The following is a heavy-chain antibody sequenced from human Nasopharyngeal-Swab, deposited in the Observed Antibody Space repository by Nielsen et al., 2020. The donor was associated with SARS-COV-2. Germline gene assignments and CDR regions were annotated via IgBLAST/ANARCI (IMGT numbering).Heavy chain of an antibody. CDR1: GFTFSSYG. CDR3: ARDRNTVKGDY. D-gene: IGHD4-17*01. J-gene: IGHJ4*02. Sequence: GGSLRLSCAASGFTFSSYGMHWVRQAPGKGLEWVANIKQDGSEKYYVDSVKGRFTISRDNAKNSLYLQMNSLRAEDTAVYYCARDRNTVKGDYWGQGTLVTVSS. CDR2: IKQDGSEK. V-gene: IGHV3-7*05.